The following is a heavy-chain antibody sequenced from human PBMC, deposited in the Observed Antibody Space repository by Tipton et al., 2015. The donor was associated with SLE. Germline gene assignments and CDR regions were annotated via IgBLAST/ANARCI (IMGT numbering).Heavy chain of an antibody. D-gene: IGHD2-21*01. CDR3: ARGKISWAVFVVRNYFDS. CDR2: IDDRGST. Sequence: TLSLTCAVYGGSISSSSYYWAYWGWIRQSPDKGVEWIGEIDDRGSTNYNPSLEGRITIFADTSKNQFSLKLNSVTAADTAVYYCARGKISWAVFVVRNYFDSWGRGTLVTVSS. V-gene: IGHV4-39*07. J-gene: IGHJ4*02. CDR1: GGSISSSSYY.